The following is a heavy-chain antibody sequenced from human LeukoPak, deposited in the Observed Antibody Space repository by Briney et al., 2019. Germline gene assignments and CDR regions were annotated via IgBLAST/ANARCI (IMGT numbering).Heavy chain of an antibody. Sequence: PGGSLRLSCAASGFTFSSYWMHWVRQAPGKGLVWVSRINSDGSRKSYADSVKGRFTISRDNAKNTLYLQMNSLRAEDTAVYYCARARTFVRGVIIHEFDNWGQGTLVTVSS. CDR2: INSDGSRK. D-gene: IGHD3-10*01. CDR1: GFTFSSYW. V-gene: IGHV3-74*01. J-gene: IGHJ4*02. CDR3: ARARTFVRGVIIHEFDN.